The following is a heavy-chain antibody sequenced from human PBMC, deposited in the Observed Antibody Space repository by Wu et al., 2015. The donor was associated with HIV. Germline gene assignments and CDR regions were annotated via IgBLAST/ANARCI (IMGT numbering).Heavy chain of an antibody. CDR3: ARALDTVSEDY. V-gene: IGHV1-8*02. Sequence: QVQLVQSGAEVKKPGSSVKVSCKASGGTFSSYAISWVRQAPGQGLEWMGWMNPNSGNTGYAQKFQGRVTMTRNTSISTAYMELSSLRSEDTAVYYCARALDTVSEDYWGQGTLVTVSS. CDR1: GGTFSSYA. D-gene: IGHD4-17*01. CDR2: MNPNSGNT. J-gene: IGHJ4*02.